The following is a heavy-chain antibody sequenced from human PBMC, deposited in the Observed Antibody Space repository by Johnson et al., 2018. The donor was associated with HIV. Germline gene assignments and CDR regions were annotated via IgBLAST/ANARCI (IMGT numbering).Heavy chain of an antibody. J-gene: IGHJ3*02. CDR3: TTGNHSSGYYYDRAFDI. CDR1: GFTFSDAW. D-gene: IGHD3-22*01. Sequence: VQLVESGGGLVKPGGSLRLSCAVSGFTFSDAWMSWVRQAPGKGLEWVGRIKSKTDGGTTDYAAPVKGRFTISRDDSKNTLYLQMNSLKTEDTAVYYCTTGNHSSGYYYDRAFDIWGQGTMVTVSS. V-gene: IGHV3-15*01. CDR2: IKSKTDGGTT.